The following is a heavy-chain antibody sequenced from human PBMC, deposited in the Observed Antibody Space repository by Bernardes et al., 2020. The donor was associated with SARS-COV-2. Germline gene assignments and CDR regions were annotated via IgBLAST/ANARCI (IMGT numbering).Heavy chain of an antibody. V-gene: IGHV5-51*01. J-gene: IGHJ6*02. CDR2: IYPDDSDT. Sequence: GESLKISCQGSGYSFPTNWIGWVRQKPGKGLEWMGIIYPDDSDTRYSPAFQGRVTISVDKSTSATFLHWSNLEASDTATYYCAKTNYDFWSDYYPGMDVWGQGTTVTVSS. CDR3: AKTNYDFWSDYYPGMDV. CDR1: GYSFPTNW. D-gene: IGHD3-3*01.